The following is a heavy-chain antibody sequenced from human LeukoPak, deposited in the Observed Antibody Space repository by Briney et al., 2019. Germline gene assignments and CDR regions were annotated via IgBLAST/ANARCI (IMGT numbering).Heavy chain of an antibody. CDR1: GGTFSSYAI. CDR3: ARNIKDYCSGGTCHSYFDY. D-gene: IGHD2-15*01. V-gene: IGHV4-39*01. Sequence: SCKASGGTFSSYAISWIRQPPGKGLEWIGTMYYGGSTYYNPSLRSRVTISVDTSKNQFSLKLTSVTAADTAVYYCARNIKDYCSGGTCHSYFDYWGQGTLVTVSS. CDR2: MYYGGST. J-gene: IGHJ4*02.